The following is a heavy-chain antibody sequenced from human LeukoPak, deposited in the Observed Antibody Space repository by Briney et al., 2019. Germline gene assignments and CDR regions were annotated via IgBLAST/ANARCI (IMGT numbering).Heavy chain of an antibody. D-gene: IGHD3-10*01. V-gene: IGHV3-23*01. CDR2: ISASGGST. J-gene: IGHJ2*01. Sequence: PGGSLRLSCAASGFTFSTYAVSWVRQAPGKGLEWVSAISASGGSTYYADSVKGRFTFSRDNSKNTLYLQMNSLRADDTALYYCAREASSYWYFDLWGRGTLVTVSS. CDR3: AREASSYWYFDL. CDR1: GFTFSTYA.